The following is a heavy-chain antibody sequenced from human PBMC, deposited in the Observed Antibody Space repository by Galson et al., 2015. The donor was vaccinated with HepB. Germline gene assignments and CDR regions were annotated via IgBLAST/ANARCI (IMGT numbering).Heavy chain of an antibody. CDR1: GFTFSSYA. Sequence: SLRLSCAASGFTFSSYAMHWVRQAPGKGLEWVAVISYDGSNKYYADSVKGRFTISRDNSKNTLYLQMNSLRAEDTAVYYCAKAAGYYYYGMDVWGQGTTVTVSS. J-gene: IGHJ6*02. CDR3: AKAAGYYYYGMDV. CDR2: ISYDGSNK. V-gene: IGHV3-30-3*01.